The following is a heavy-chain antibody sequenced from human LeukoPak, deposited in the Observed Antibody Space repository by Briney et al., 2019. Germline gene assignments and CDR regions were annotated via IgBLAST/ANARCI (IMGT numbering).Heavy chain of an antibody. Sequence: EESLQISCKDSGSSFTSYWSGWGRQLPGKGLEWMGIIYPGDSNTRYSPSFQGQVTISADKSINTAYLQWSSLKASDTAMYYCARRAGSYCESSGYYYFDYWGQGTLVTVSS. D-gene: IGHD3-22*01. CDR2: IYPGDSNT. CDR3: ARRAGSYCESSGYYYFDY. CDR1: GSSFTSYW. V-gene: IGHV5-51*01. J-gene: IGHJ4*02.